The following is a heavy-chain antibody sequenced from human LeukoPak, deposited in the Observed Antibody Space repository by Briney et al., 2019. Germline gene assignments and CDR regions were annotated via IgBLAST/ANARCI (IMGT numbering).Heavy chain of an antibody. Sequence: PSETLSLTCTVSGGSISSNYWSWIRQPPGKGLEWIGYIYYSGNTNYHPSLKSRVIISADMSKNQFSLRLSSVTAADTAVYYCARDPVGSNWFDPWGQGTLVTVSS. CDR3: ARDPVGSNWFDP. CDR2: IYYSGNT. CDR1: GGSISSNY. V-gene: IGHV4-59*01. D-gene: IGHD3-10*01. J-gene: IGHJ5*02.